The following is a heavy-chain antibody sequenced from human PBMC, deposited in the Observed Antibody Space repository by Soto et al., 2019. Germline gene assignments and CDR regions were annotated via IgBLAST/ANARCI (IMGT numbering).Heavy chain of an antibody. CDR3: AKVPSNWDDYYGMDV. V-gene: IGHV3-30*18. CDR1: GFTFSSYG. CDR2: ISFDGSNK. D-gene: IGHD1-26*01. Sequence: GGSLRLSCAASGFTFSSYGMHWVRQGPGKGLEWVAVISFDGSNKFYADSVKGRFIISRDNSRNTLYLQMNSLSTEDTALYYCAKVPSNWDDYYGMDVWGQGTTVTVSS. J-gene: IGHJ6*02.